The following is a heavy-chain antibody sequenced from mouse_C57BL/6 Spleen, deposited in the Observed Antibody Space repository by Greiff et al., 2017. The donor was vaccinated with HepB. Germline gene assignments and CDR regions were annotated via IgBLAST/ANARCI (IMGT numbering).Heavy chain of an antibody. CDR3: ARIYYYGSSRVYAMDY. V-gene: IGHV1-55*01. CDR1: GYTFTSYW. CDR2: IYPGSGST. J-gene: IGHJ4*01. Sequence: VQLQQPGAELVKPGASVKMSCKASGYTFTSYWITWVKQRPGQGLEWMGDIYPGSGSTNYNEKFKSKATLTVDTSSSTAYMQLSSLTSEDSAVYYCARIYYYGSSRVYAMDYWGQGTSVTVSS. D-gene: IGHD1-1*01.